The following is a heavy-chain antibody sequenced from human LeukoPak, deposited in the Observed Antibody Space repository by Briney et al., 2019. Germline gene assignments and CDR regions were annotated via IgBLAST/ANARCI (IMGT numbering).Heavy chain of an antibody. D-gene: IGHD2-15*01. V-gene: IGHV3-66*01. CDR2: IYSGGST. CDR3: ARDVRYCSGGSCYTYSGY. J-gene: IGHJ4*02. CDR1: GSTVSSNY. Sequence: PGGSLRLSCAASGSTVSSNYMSWVRQAPGKGLEWVSVIYSGGSTYYADSVKGRFTISRDNSKNTLYLQMNSLRAEDTAVYYCARDVRYCSGGSCYTYSGYWGQGTLVTVSS.